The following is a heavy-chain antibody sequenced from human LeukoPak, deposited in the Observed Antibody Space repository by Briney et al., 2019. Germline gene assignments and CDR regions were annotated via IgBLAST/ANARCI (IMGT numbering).Heavy chain of an antibody. J-gene: IGHJ4*02. Sequence: GRSLRLSCAASGFTFSSYGMHRVRQAPGKGLEWVAVISYDGSSKYYADSVKGRFTISRDNSKNTLYLQMNSLRAEDTAVYYCAKSPSGWYWGGVDYWGQGTLVTVSS. CDR3: AKSPSGWYWGGVDY. V-gene: IGHV3-30*18. CDR1: GFTFSSYG. CDR2: ISYDGSSK. D-gene: IGHD6-19*01.